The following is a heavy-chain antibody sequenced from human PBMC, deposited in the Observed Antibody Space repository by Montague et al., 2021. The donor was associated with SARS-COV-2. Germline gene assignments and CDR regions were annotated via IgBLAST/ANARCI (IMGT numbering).Heavy chain of an antibody. CDR2: FHYSGRS. V-gene: IGHV4-59*01. CDR1: GGSINSYS. J-gene: IGHJ6*02. D-gene: IGHD3-10*01. Sequence: SETLSLTCNVSGGSINSYSWSWIRQPPGKGLEWIANFHYSGRSDHNPSLESRVTISVDMSQSQVSLKLTAVTAAGTAVYYCVREKLTRGLRHGMDVWGQGTTVIVSS. CDR3: VREKLTRGLRHGMDV.